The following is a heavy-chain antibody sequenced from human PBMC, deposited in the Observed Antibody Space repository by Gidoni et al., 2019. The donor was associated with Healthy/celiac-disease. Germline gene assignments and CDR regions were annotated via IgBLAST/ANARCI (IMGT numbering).Heavy chain of an antibody. V-gene: IGHV4-38-2*02. D-gene: IGHD4-17*01. Sequence: QVQLQESGPGLVKPSETLSPTCPVSGYSISSGYYCGWIRQPPGKGLEWIGSIYHSGSTYYNPSLNSRVTISVDTSKNQFSLKLSSVTAADAAVYYCARADYADWFDPWGQGTLVTVSS. CDR1: GYSISSGYY. J-gene: IGHJ5*02. CDR3: ARADYADWFDP. CDR2: IYHSGST.